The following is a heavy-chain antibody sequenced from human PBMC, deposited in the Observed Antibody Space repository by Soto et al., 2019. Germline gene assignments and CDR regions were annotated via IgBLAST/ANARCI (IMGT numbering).Heavy chain of an antibody. Sequence: GGSLRLSCAASGFTFDDYAMHWVRQAPGKGLEWVSGISWNSGSIGYADSVKGRFTISRDNAKNSLYLQMNSLRAEDTALYYCAKDIVLVVAAPGAFDIWAQGTMVTVSS. J-gene: IGHJ3*02. CDR3: AKDIVLVVAAPGAFDI. CDR1: GFTFDDYA. CDR2: ISWNSGSI. V-gene: IGHV3-9*01. D-gene: IGHD2-15*01.